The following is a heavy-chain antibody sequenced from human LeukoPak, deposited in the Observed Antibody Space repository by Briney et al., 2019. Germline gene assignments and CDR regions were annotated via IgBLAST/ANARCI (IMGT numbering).Heavy chain of an antibody. CDR1: GGSISSYY. Sequence: SETLSLTCTVSGGSISSYYWSWIRQPPGKGLEWIGYIYYSGSTNYNPSLKSRVTISVDTSKNQFSLKLSSVTAADTAVYYCARGEHHWGQGTLVTVSS. CDR2: IYYSGST. V-gene: IGHV4-59*01. D-gene: IGHD1/OR15-1a*01. J-gene: IGHJ4*02. CDR3: ARGEHH.